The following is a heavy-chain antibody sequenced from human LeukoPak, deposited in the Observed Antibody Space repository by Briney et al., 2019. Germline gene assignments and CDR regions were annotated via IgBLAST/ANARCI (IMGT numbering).Heavy chain of an antibody. CDR3: ARDLPNYDFWSAPRGAFDI. J-gene: IGHJ3*02. CDR2: IIPILGIA. Sequence: ASVKVSCKASGGTFSSYTISWVRQAPGQGLEWMGRIIPILGIANYAQKFQGRVTITADKSTSTAYMELSSLRSEDTAVYYCARDLPNYDFWSAPRGAFDIWGQGPMVTVSS. D-gene: IGHD3-3*01. CDR1: GGTFSSYT. V-gene: IGHV1-69*04.